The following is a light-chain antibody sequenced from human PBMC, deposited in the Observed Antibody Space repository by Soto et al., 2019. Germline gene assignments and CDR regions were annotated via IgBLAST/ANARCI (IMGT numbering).Light chain of an antibody. V-gene: IGKV3-15*01. J-gene: IGKJ2*01. CDR1: QSVSSK. CDR3: QQYNNWPQT. Sequence: EIVMTQSPVTLSVSPGERATLSCRASQSVSSKLVWYQQKPGQAPRLLIYGASTRATGIPARFSGSGSGTEFTLSISSRQSEDFAVYYCQQYNNWPQTFGQGTKLEIK. CDR2: GAS.